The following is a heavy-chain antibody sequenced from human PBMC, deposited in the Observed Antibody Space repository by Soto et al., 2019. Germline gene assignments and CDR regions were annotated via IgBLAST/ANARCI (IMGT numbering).Heavy chain of an antibody. CDR1: GFTFSNFV. D-gene: IGHD2-15*01. J-gene: IGHJ4*02. V-gene: IGHV3-23*01. CDR3: TKTFTTPDRRVYFDY. Sequence: GGPLRLPCATSGFTFSNFVMRWVRQAPGKGLEWVSSISAVGFDTHYADSVQGRFSISRDNSKNTLYLQMNSLRAEDSAIYFCTKTFTTPDRRVYFDYWGQGILVTVSS. CDR2: ISAVGFDT.